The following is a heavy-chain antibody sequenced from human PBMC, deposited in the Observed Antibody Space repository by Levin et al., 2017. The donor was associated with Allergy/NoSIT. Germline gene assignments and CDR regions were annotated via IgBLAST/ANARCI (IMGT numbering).Heavy chain of an antibody. Sequence: NPSETLSLTCTVSGGSISSSSNYWGWIRQPPGKGLEWIGSIYYSGSTYYSASLKSRVTISGDMSKNQISLKLSSATAADTAVYYCARDGPLGHCSGATCVRPFEYWGQGSLVTVSS. CDR2: IYYSGST. V-gene: IGHV4-39*07. D-gene: IGHD2-15*01. J-gene: IGHJ4*02. CDR3: ARDGPLGHCSGATCVRPFEY. CDR1: GGSISSSSNY.